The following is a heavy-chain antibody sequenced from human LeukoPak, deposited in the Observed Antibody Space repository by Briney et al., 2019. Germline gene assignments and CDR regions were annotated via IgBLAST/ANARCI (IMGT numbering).Heavy chain of an antibody. CDR2: INPNSGGT. CDR1: GYTFTGYY. CDR3: ARDIPVWLDIVVVPAAINYYGMDV. J-gene: IGHJ6*02. Sequence: ASVKVSCKASGYTFTGYYMHRVRQAPGQGLEWMGWINPNSGGTNYAQKFQSRVTMTRDTSISTAYMELSRLRSDDTAVYYCARDIPVWLDIVVVPAAINYYGMDVWGQGTTVTVSS. V-gene: IGHV1-2*02. D-gene: IGHD2-2*03.